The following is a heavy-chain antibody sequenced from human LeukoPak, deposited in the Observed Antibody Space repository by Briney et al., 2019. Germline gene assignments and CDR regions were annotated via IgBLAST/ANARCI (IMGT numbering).Heavy chain of an antibody. D-gene: IGHD3-22*01. CDR1: GFTFGSYS. CDR2: ISSSSSTI. CDR3: ARDPLLGFDSSGYYPTYDY. Sequence: QPGGSLRLSCAASGFTFGSYSMNWVRQAPGKGLEWVSYISSSSSTIYYADSVKGRFTISRDNAKNSLYLQMNSLRAEDTAVYYCARDPLLGFDSSGYYPTYDYWGQGTLVTVSS. J-gene: IGHJ4*02. V-gene: IGHV3-48*01.